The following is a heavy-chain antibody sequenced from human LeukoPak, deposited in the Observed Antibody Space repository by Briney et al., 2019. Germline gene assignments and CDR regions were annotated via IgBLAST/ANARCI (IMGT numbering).Heavy chain of an antibody. D-gene: IGHD3-9*01. CDR3: AREVVIFPDYYYYGMDV. V-gene: IGHV3-11*01. CDR2: ISRSGNSL. Sequence: LSLTCAVSGGSISSGGYSWSWIRQAPGKGLEWISYISRSGNSLYYADSVEGRFTISRDNAKNSLFLQMNSLRADDTAVYYCAREVVIFPDYYYYGMDVWGQGTTVTVSS. J-gene: IGHJ6*02. CDR1: GGSISSGGYS.